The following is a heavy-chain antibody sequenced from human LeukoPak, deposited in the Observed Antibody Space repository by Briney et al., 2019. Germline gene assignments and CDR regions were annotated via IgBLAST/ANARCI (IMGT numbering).Heavy chain of an antibody. D-gene: IGHD2-2*01. CDR2: INHSGST. CDR1: GGSFSGYY. V-gene: IGHV4-34*01. Sequence: PSETLSLTCAVYGGSFSGYYWSWIRQPPGKGLEWIGEINHSGSTNYNPSLKSRVTISVDTSKNQFSLKLSSVTAADTAVYYCARASPSAVVPAATDYWGQGTLVTVSS. CDR3: ARASPSAVVPAATDY. J-gene: IGHJ4*02.